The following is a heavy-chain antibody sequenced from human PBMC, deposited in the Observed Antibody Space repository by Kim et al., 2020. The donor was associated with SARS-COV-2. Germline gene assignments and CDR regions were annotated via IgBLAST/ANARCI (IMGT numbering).Heavy chain of an antibody. Sequence: VGSLRLSCAASGFTFSSYAMHWVRQAPGKGLEWVAVISYDGSNKYYADSVKGRFTISRDNSKNTLYLQMNSLRAEDTAVYYCARGGSVVAAAGTTDYYYGLDVWGQGTTVTVSS. D-gene: IGHD6-13*01. CDR3: ARGGSVVAAAGTTDYYYGLDV. CDR2: ISYDGSNK. V-gene: IGHV3-30*04. J-gene: IGHJ6*02. CDR1: GFTFSSYA.